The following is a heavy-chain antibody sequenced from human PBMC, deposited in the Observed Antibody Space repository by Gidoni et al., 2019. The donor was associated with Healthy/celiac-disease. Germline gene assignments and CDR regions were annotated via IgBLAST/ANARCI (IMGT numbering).Heavy chain of an antibody. D-gene: IGHD3-10*01. CDR2: ISYDGSNK. Sequence: QVQLVESGGGVVQPGRSLRLSCAASGFPFSSYGMHWVRQAPGKGLEWVAVISYDGSNKYYADSVKGRFTISRDNSKNTLYLQMNSLRAEDTAVYYCARDLPTMVRGNAFDIWGQGTMVTVSS. CDR3: ARDLPTMVRGNAFDI. V-gene: IGHV3-30*03. CDR1: GFPFSSYG. J-gene: IGHJ3*02.